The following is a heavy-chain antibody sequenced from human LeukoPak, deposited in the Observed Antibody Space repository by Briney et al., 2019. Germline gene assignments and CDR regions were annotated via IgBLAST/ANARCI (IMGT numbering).Heavy chain of an antibody. CDR3: ASNPGYSSSWYPLH. CDR2: IRYDGSNK. J-gene: IGHJ1*01. CDR1: GFTFSSYG. D-gene: IGHD6-13*01. V-gene: IGHV3-30*02. Sequence: GGSLRLSCAASGFTFSSYGMHWVRQAPGKGLEWVAFIRYDGSNKYYADSVKGRFTISRDNSKNTLYLQMNSLRAEDTAVYYCASNPGYSSSWYPLHWGQGTLVTVSS.